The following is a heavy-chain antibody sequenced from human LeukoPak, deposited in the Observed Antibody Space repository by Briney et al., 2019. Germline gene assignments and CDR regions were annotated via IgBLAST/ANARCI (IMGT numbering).Heavy chain of an antibody. CDR3: ARVARAYYDSSGYYPPVGAFDI. V-gene: IGHV1-8*01. D-gene: IGHD3-22*01. CDR1: GYTLTSYD. CDR2: MNPNSGNT. Sequence: GASVKVSCKASGYTLTSYDINWVRQATGQGLEWMGWMNPNSGNTGYAQKFQGRVTMTRNTSISTAYMELSSLRSEDTAVYYCARVARAYYDSSGYYPPVGAFDIWGQGTMVTVSS. J-gene: IGHJ3*02.